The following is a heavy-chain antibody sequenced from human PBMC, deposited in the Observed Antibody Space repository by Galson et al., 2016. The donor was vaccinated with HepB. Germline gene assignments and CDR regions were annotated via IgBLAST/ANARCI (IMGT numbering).Heavy chain of an antibody. CDR1: GFRLSNYG. CDR3: AKEMRWLKLGLDY. CDR2: MSYDGINK. V-gene: IGHV3-30*18. J-gene: IGHJ4*02. D-gene: IGHD5-24*01. Sequence: SLRLSCAASGFRLSNYGMHWVRQAPGKGLEWVAAMSYDGINKYYADSVKGRFTISRDNSKNTLYLQMNSLRAEDTATYYCAKEMRWLKLGLDYWGQGTRVTVSS.